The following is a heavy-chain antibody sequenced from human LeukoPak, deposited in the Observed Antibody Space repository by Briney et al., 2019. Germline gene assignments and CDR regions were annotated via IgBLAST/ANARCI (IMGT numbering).Heavy chain of an antibody. D-gene: IGHD3-10*01. CDR2: ISSHGGST. CDR3: VKDRWADYYGSGTYFDS. CDR1: GFTFTSYT. V-gene: IGHV3-64D*06. Sequence: PGGSLRLSCLASGFTFTSYTMHWVRQAPGKGLEYMSAISSHGGSTYYADSVKGRFTISRDNSTNTLYLRMSSLRVEDTAVYYCVKDRWADYYGSGTYFDSWGQGTLVTVSS. J-gene: IGHJ4*02.